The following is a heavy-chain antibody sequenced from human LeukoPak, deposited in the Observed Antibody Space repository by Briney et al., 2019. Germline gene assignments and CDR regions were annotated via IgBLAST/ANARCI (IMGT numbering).Heavy chain of an antibody. D-gene: IGHD3-3*01. Sequence: PSETLSLTCAVYGGSFSTYYWTWIRQPPGKGLEWIGYIYYSGSTNYNPSLKSRVTISLDTSKNQFSLKLSSVTAADTAVCYCARAILSGYPDSWGQGTLVIVFS. CDR1: GGSFSTYY. CDR2: IYYSGST. J-gene: IGHJ4*02. CDR3: ARAILSGYPDS. V-gene: IGHV4-59*01.